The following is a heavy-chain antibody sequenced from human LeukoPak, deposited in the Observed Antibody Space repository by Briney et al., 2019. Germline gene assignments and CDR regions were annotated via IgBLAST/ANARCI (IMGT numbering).Heavy chain of an antibody. CDR3: ARPGCSGGSCYYSKNYGMDV. D-gene: IGHD2-15*01. J-gene: IGHJ6*02. CDR1: GGSISSYY. V-gene: IGHV4-59*08. Sequence: PSETLSLTCTVSGGSISSYYWSWIRQPPGKGLEWIGYIYYSGSTNYNPSLKSRVTISVDTSKNQFSLNLSSVTAADTAVYYCARPGCSGGSCYYSKNYGMDVWGQGTTVTVSS. CDR2: IYYSGST.